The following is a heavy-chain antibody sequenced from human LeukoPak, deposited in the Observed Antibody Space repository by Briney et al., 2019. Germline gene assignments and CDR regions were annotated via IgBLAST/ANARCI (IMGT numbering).Heavy chain of an antibody. Sequence: GGSLRLSCAASRFTFSDYGMHWVRQAPGMGLEWVVVIWYDGSRRYYADSVKGRFTISRDNSKNTLYLEMSSLRAEDTAVYYCARDPDGLRGYSFAYFHSWGQGTLVTVSS. CDR3: ARDPDGLRGYSFAYFHS. CDR1: RFTFSDYG. J-gene: IGHJ4*02. D-gene: IGHD5-12*01. V-gene: IGHV3-33*01. CDR2: IWYDGSRR.